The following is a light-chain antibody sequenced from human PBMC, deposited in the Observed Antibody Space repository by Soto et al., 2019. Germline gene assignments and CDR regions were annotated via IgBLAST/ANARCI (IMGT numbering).Light chain of an antibody. CDR3: QQSYRTPRT. CDR2: AAS. V-gene: IGKV1-39*01. Sequence: DIQMTQSPSSLSASVGDRVTIICRASQSISNYLNWYQQKPGKAPKLLIYAASTLQSGIPLRFSGSGSGTDFTLTISSLQPDDFATYYCQQSYRTPRTCGQGTKLEIK. J-gene: IGKJ2*01. CDR1: QSISNY.